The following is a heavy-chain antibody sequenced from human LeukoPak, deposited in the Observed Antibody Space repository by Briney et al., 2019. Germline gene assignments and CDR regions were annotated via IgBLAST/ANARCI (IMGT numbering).Heavy chain of an antibody. Sequence: SETLSLTCTVSGGSISSYYWSWIRQPPGKGLEWIGYIYYSGSTNYDPSLKSRVTISVDTSKNQFSLKLSSVTAADTAVYYCASSGQCTNGLCRDVGYMDVWGKGTTVTVSS. CDR2: IYYSGST. CDR1: GGSISSYY. D-gene: IGHD2-8*01. V-gene: IGHV4-59*01. CDR3: ASSGQCTNGLCRDVGYMDV. J-gene: IGHJ6*03.